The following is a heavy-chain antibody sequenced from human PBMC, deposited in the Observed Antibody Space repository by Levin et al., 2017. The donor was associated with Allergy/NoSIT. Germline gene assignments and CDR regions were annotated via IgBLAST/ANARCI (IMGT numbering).Heavy chain of an antibody. J-gene: IGHJ4*02. Sequence: SCAASGFTFSSYGMHWVRQAPGKGLEWVAVIWYDGSNKYYADSVKGRFTISRDNSKNTLYLQMNSLRAEDTAVYYCARDGGTYYDFWSGYYPDYWGQGTLVTVSS. CDR2: IWYDGSNK. CDR1: GFTFSSYG. D-gene: IGHD3-3*01. CDR3: ARDGGTYYDFWSGYYPDY. V-gene: IGHV3-33*01.